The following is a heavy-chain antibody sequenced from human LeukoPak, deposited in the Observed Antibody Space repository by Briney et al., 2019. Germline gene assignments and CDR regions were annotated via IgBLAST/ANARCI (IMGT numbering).Heavy chain of an antibody. CDR1: VGSVSSDAYY. V-gene: IGHV4-31*03. D-gene: IGHD3-9*01. CDR3: ARGRGYDILNGYYRGWYFEP. Sequence: SETLSLTCTVSVGSVSSDAYYWTWIRQQPGKGLEWIGYIFYTGKTYYNPSLESRLTISVDTSRNQFSLSLNSVTAADTAVYYCARGRGYDILNGYYRGWYFEPWGRGTLVTVSS. J-gene: IGHJ2*01. CDR2: IFYTGKT.